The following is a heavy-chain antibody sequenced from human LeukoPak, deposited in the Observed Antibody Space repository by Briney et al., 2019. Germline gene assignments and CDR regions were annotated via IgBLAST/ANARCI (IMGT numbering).Heavy chain of an antibody. V-gene: IGHV4-59*01. CDR2: IYYSGST. Sequence: SETLSLTCTVSGDSISNYYWSWIRQPPGKGLEWIGYIYYSGSTNYNPSLKSRVTISVDTSKNQFSLKLSSVTAADTAVYYCARVTMVRGVMIFDYWGQGTLVTVSS. D-gene: IGHD3-10*01. CDR3: ARVTMVRGVMIFDY. CDR1: GDSISNYY. J-gene: IGHJ4*02.